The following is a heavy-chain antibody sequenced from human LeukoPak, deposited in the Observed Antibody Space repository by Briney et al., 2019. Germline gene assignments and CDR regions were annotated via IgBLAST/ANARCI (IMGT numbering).Heavy chain of an antibody. CDR1: GGSISSYY. D-gene: IGHD4-17*01. CDR3: ARDLTTVPYGMDV. CDR2: IYYSGST. Sequence: PSETLSLTCTVSGGSISSYYWSWIRQPPGKGLEWIGYIYYSGSTNYNPSLKSRVTISVDTSKNQFSLKLSSVTAADTAVYYCARDLTTVPYGMDVWGQGTTVTVSS. J-gene: IGHJ6*02. V-gene: IGHV4-59*01.